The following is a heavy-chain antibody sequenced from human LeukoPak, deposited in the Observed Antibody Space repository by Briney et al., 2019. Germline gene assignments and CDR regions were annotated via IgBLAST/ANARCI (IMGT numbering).Heavy chain of an antibody. CDR1: GGSFSGYY. Sequence: PSETLSLTCAVYGGSFSGYYWSWIRQPPGKGLEWIGEINHSGSTNYNPSLKSRVTISVDTSKNQFSLKLSSVTAADTAVYYCAGDGYNSSRDYWGQGTLVTVSS. J-gene: IGHJ4*02. D-gene: IGHD5-24*01. CDR2: INHSGST. CDR3: AGDGYNSSRDY. V-gene: IGHV4-34*01.